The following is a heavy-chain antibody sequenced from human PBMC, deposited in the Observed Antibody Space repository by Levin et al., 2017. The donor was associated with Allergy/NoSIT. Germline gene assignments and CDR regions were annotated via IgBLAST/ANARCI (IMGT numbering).Heavy chain of an antibody. CDR1: GFTFSDYS. CDR2: ISTNGITK. CDR3: SRDQLAASISGLGH. V-gene: IGHV3-48*02. J-gene: IGHJ1*01. D-gene: IGHD2-2*02. Sequence: QSGGSLRLSCAASGFTFSDYSLHWVRQVPGKGLQWLAYISTNGITKYYVDSVRGRFTISRDNAKNSLYLQMNVLRDEDTGVYYCSRDQLAASISGLGHWGQGTEVSVSS.